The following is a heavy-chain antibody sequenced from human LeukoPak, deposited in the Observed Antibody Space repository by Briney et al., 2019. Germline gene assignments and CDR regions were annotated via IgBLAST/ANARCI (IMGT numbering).Heavy chain of an antibody. CDR1: GGSFSGYY. D-gene: IGHD6-13*01. Sequence: PSETLSLTCAVYGGSFSGYYWSWIRQPPGKGLEWIGEINHSGSTNYNPSLKSRVTISVDTSKNQFSLKLSSVTAADTAAYYCARGVRYSSSWSHQHYGMDVWGQGTTVTVSS. CDR3: ARGVRYSSSWSHQHYGMDV. J-gene: IGHJ6*02. CDR2: INHSGST. V-gene: IGHV4-34*01.